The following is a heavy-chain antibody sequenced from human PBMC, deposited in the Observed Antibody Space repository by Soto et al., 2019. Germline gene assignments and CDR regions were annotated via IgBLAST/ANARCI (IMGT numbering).Heavy chain of an antibody. CDR1: GFTFSSYD. V-gene: IGHV3-13*04. D-gene: IGHD3-22*01. Sequence: PGGSLRLSCSASGFTFSSYDMHWVRQGPGKGLEWVSAIGTAGDTNYAGSVKGRFTISRENAKNSLYLQMNSLRAGDTAIYVCARAIGPTLFDYWGQGTLVTVSS. CDR2: IGTAGDT. J-gene: IGHJ4*02. CDR3: ARAIGPTLFDY.